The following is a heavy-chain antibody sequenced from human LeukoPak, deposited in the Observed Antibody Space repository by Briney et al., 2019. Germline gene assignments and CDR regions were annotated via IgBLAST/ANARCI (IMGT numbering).Heavy chain of an antibody. CDR1: GGTFSSYA. CDR2: IIPNFGTA. Sequence: ASVKVSCKASGGTFSSYAISWVRQAPGQGLEWMGGIIPNFGTANYAQKFQGRVTITADKSTSTAYMEPSSLRSEDTAVYYCARDYYGSGSYYSDYWGQGTLVTVSS. CDR3: ARDYYGSGSYYSDY. V-gene: IGHV1-69*06. D-gene: IGHD3-10*01. J-gene: IGHJ4*02.